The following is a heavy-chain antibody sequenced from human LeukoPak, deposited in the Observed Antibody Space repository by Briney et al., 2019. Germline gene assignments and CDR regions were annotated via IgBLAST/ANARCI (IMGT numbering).Heavy chain of an antibody. CDR2: ISSSGSTI. CDR1: GFTFSDYY. CDR3: AKGFLPTSSSSNYVSFDF. J-gene: IGHJ4*02. V-gene: IGHV3-11*01. D-gene: IGHD6-13*01. Sequence: PGGSLRLSCAASGFTFSDYYMSWIRQAPGKGLEWVSYISSSGSTIYYADSVKGRFTISRDDSKNTLYLQMNSLRAEDTAVYYCAKGFLPTSSSSNYVSFDFWGQGTLVTVSS.